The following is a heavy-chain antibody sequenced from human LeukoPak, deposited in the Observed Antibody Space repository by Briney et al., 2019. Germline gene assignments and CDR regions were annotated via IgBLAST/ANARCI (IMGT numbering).Heavy chain of an antibody. D-gene: IGHD4-23*01. CDR3: ARRAPYGGVTYYFDY. J-gene: IGHJ4*02. CDR1: GYRLSNYW. Sequence: GESLKISCKGSGYRLSNYWIGWVRQMPGKGLEWMGIIYPGDSDTRYSPSFEGQVTISADKSISTAYLQWSSLKASDTAMYYCARRAPYGGVTYYFDYWGQGTLVTVSS. V-gene: IGHV5-51*01. CDR2: IYPGDSDT.